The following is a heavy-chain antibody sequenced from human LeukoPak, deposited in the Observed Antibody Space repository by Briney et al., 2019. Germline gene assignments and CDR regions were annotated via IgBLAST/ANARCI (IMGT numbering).Heavy chain of an antibody. Sequence: EASVKVSCKASKYTFTDYYMHWVRLAPGQGLEWMGWINLNSGGTNYAQKFQGRVTMTRDTSIITAYMDLIRLRSDDTAVYYCARSPHILTGENFDYWGQGTLVTVSS. V-gene: IGHV1-2*02. CDR1: KYTFTDYY. D-gene: IGHD3-9*01. CDR3: ARSPHILTGENFDY. J-gene: IGHJ4*02. CDR2: INLNSGGT.